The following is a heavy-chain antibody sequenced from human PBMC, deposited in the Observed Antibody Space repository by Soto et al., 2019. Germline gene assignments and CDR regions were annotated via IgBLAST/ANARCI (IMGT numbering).Heavy chain of an antibody. CDR3: AKDSAGLY. Sequence: QVQLVESGGGVVQPGRSLRLSCAASGFTFSSYGMHWVRQAPGKGLEWVAVISYDGSNKYYADSVKGRFTISRDNSKNTLYLQMNSLRAEDTAVYYCAKDSAGLYWGQGTLVTVSS. J-gene: IGHJ4*02. CDR1: GFTFSSYG. CDR2: ISYDGSNK. D-gene: IGHD6-25*01. V-gene: IGHV3-30*18.